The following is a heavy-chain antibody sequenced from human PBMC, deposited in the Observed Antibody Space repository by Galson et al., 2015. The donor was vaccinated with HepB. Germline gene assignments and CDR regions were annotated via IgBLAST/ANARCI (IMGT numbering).Heavy chain of an antibody. CDR3: ARGRGGDYGRYFDY. Sequence: SLRLSCAASGFTFSSYAMHWVRQAPGKGLEWVAVISYDGSNKYYADSVKGRFTISRDNSKNTLYLQMNSLRAEDTAVYYCARGRGGDYGRYFDYWGQGTLVTVSS. CDR2: ISYDGSNK. J-gene: IGHJ4*02. D-gene: IGHD4-17*01. CDR1: GFTFSSYA. V-gene: IGHV3-30-3*01.